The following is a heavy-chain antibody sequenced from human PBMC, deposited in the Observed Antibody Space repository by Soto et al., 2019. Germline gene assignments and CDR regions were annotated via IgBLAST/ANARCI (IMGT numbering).Heavy chain of an antibody. Sequence: EVQLLESGGGLVQPGGSLRLSCAASGFTFSSYAMSWVRQAPGKGLEWVSAISGSGGSTYYADSVKGRFTISRDNSKNTLYLQMNSLIAEDTAVYYCAKDGLLRFGEFLPRYWYFDLWGRGTLVTVSS. CDR1: GFTFSSYA. V-gene: IGHV3-23*01. J-gene: IGHJ2*01. CDR2: ISGSGGST. CDR3: AKDGLLRFGEFLPRYWYFDL. D-gene: IGHD3-10*01.